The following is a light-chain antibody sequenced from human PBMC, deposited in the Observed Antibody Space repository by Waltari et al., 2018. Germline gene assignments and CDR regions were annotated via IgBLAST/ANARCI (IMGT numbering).Light chain of an antibody. J-gene: IGKJ2*01. CDR2: WAS. V-gene: IGKV4-1*01. CDR1: QSVLYSSNNKNY. CDR3: QQYYSTPHA. Sequence: DIVMTQSPDSLAVSLGERAAINCKSSQSVLYSSNNKNYLAWYQQKPGQPPRLLIYWASTRESGVPDRFSGSGSGTDFTLTISSLQAEDVAVYHCQQYYSTPHAFGQG.